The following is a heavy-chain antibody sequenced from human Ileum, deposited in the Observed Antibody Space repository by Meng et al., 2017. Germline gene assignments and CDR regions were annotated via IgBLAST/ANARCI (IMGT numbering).Heavy chain of an antibody. Sequence: QVQLVQSGAEVKKPWASVEVSCKSSGYSFSNYVMNWVRQAPGQRLEWMGWINAGNGDTKYSRKFQGRVTITRDTSASTGYMELSSLRSEDTAVYYCARFSSGYFFGYWGQGTLVTVSS. D-gene: IGHD3-22*01. CDR1: GYSFSNYV. V-gene: IGHV1-3*01. CDR2: INAGNGDT. CDR3: ARFSSGYFFGY. J-gene: IGHJ4*02.